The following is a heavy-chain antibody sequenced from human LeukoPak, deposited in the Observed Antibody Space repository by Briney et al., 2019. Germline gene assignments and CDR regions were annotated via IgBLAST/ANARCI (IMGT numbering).Heavy chain of an antibody. Sequence: PSETLSLTCTVSGGSISSSSYYWGWIRQPPGKGLEWIGSIYYSGSTYYNPSLKSRVTISVDTSKNQFSLKLSSVTAADTAVYYCARHIETYGVTTYFDYWGQGTLVTVSS. CDR2: IYYSGST. V-gene: IGHV4-39*01. CDR3: ARHIETYGVTTYFDY. D-gene: IGHD4-17*01. CDR1: GGSISSSSYY. J-gene: IGHJ4*02.